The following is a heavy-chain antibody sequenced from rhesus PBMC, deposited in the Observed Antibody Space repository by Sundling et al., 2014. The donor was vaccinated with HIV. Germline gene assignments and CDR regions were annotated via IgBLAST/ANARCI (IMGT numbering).Heavy chain of an antibody. D-gene: IGHD3-3*01. CDR2: IIPSNGNT. CDR1: GYTFTTYT. V-gene: IGHV1-200*01. J-gene: IGHJ4*01. Sequence: QVQLVQSGAEVKKPGASVKLSCKASGYTFTTYTINWVRQAPGQGLEWMGWIIPSNGNTAYAQTFQGRVIMSRDTSTSTAYMELSSLRSEDTAVYYCAREGFTVFGLDKFDYWGQGVLVTISS. CDR3: AREGFTVFGLDKFDY.